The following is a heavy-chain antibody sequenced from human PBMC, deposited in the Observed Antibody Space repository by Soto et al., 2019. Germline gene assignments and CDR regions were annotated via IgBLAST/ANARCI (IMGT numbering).Heavy chain of an antibody. CDR2: LNPTSGAT. J-gene: IGHJ6*02. CDR3: ARVVRSYSYGLDV. V-gene: IGHV1-2*02. Sequence: QEQLVQSGAEVRKPGASVKVSCKASEHTFNDYYFHWVCQAPGQGLEWVGRLNPTSGATNYAQKFQGRVTMTGDTSVNTAYMDLSRLESDDTAVYYCARVVRSYSYGLDVWGLGTTITVSS. CDR1: EHTFNDYY.